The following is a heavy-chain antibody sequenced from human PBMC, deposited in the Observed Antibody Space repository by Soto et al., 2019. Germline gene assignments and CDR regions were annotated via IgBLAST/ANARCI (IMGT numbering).Heavy chain of an antibody. CDR2: INHSGST. CDR1: GGSFSGYY. J-gene: IGHJ4*02. V-gene: IGHV4-34*01. CDR3: ARSITMVRGVITSPFDY. D-gene: IGHD3-10*01. Sequence: SETLSLTCAVYGGSFSGYYWSWIRQPPGKGLEWIGEINHSGSTNYNPSLKSRVTISVDTSKNQFSLKLSSVTAADTAVYYCARSITMVRGVITSPFDYWGQGTLVTVSS.